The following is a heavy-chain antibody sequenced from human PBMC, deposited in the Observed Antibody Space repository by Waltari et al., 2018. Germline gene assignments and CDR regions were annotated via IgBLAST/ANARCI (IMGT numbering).Heavy chain of an antibody. J-gene: IGHJ6*02. CDR3: TRGGFSHSMDV. D-gene: IGHD3-3*01. V-gene: IGHV3-74*01. Sequence: EVQVVESGGGLFQPGGSLRLSCAGSGFMFSKYWMHWVRQAPGKGLESVAYIDLDGGDTAYVDSVKGRFTISRDNAKSTVYLQMNSLRVDDTAVYYCTRGGFSHSMDVWGHGTTVTVSS. CDR2: IDLDGGDT. CDR1: GFMFSKYW.